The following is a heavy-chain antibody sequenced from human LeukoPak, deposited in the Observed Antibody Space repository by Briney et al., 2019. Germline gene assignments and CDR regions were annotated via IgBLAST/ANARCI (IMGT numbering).Heavy chain of an antibody. Sequence: GSLTLSCAPSGFTFSSYWMHWVRQVPGKGRVWVARINPGGSSITYADSVKGRFTISRHNAKNTLYLQMDSLRAEDTGVYYCARSNQADDYWGQGTLVTVSS. V-gene: IGHV3-74*01. J-gene: IGHJ4*02. CDR2: INPGGSSI. CDR3: ARSNQADDY. D-gene: IGHD1-14*01. CDR1: GFTFSSYW.